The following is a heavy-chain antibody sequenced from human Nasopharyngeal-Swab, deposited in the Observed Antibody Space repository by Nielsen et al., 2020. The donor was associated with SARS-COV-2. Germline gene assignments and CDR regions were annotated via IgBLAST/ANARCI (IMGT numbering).Heavy chain of an antibody. J-gene: IGHJ4*02. CDR1: GYSFTSYW. Sequence: KVSCKGSGYSFTSYWIGWVRQMPGKGLEWMGIIYPGDSDTRYSPSFQGQVTISADKSISTAYLQWSSLKASDTAMYNCARASRQLWLLDDYWGQGTLVTVSS. D-gene: IGHD5-18*01. CDR2: IYPGDSDT. V-gene: IGHV5-51*01. CDR3: ARASRQLWLLDDY.